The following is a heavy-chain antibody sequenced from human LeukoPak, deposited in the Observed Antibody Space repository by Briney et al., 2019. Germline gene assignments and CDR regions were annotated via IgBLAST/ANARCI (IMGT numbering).Heavy chain of an antibody. D-gene: IGHD4-23*01. J-gene: IGHJ4*02. CDR2: IDWNDDK. Sequence: CGPTLSNPTQTLTLTCTFSRFALSTSGVGVGWIRQPPGNGLKSLALIDWNDDKRCSPSLKSRLTTTKDTSKTLVVLTMTNMDPVDTATYYCAHIHSELPFDYWGQGTLVTVSS. V-gene: IGHV2-5*01. CDR3: AHIHSELPFDY. CDR1: RFALSTSGVG.